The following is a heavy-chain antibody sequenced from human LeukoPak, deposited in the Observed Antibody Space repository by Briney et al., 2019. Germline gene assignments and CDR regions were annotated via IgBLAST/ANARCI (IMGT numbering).Heavy chain of an antibody. V-gene: IGHV3-74*01. J-gene: IGHJ3*02. CDR3: ARDATRSYDSSGYYSGAFDI. CDR2: INSDGSST. Sequence: GGSLRLSCAASGFTFSSYWMHWARQAPGKGLVWVSRINSDGSSTSYADSVKGRFTISRDHAKNTLYLQMNSLRAEDTAVYYCARDATRSYDSSGYYSGAFDIWGQGTMVTVSS. CDR1: GFTFSSYW. D-gene: IGHD3-22*01.